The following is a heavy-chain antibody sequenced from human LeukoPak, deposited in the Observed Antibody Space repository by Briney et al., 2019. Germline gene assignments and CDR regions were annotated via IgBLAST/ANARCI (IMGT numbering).Heavy chain of an antibody. D-gene: IGHD3-22*01. CDR3: ARDQGSYDSSGYLYYYYMDV. CDR1: GGSISSYY. J-gene: IGHJ6*03. V-gene: IGHV4-59*01. CDR2: IYYSGST. Sequence: PSETLSLTCTVSGGSISSYYWSWIRQPPGKGLEWIGYIYYSGSTNYNPSLKSRATISVDTSKNQFSLKLSSVTAADTAVYYCARDQGSYDSSGYLYYYYMDVWGKGTTVTVSS.